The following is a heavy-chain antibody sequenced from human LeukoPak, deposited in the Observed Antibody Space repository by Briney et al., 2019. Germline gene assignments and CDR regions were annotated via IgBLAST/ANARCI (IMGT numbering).Heavy chain of an antibody. CDR1: GGTFSRYA. J-gene: IGHJ6*03. CDR2: IIPIFGTA. CDR3: ATPLDLDYGGNTPSCYYYMDV. V-gene: IGHV1-69*05. D-gene: IGHD4-23*01. Sequence: SSVKVSCKASGGTFSRYAISWVRQAPAQGREWMGGIIPIFGTANYAQKFQGRVTITTDESTSTGYMELSSLRSEDTAVYYCATPLDLDYGGNTPSCYYYMDVWGKGTTVTVSS.